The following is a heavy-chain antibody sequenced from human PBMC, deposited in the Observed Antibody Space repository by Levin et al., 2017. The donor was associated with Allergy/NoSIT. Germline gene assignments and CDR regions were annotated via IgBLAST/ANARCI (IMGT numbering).Heavy chain of an antibody. CDR1: GFTVGSTY. V-gene: IGHV3-66*01. CDR2: TYSDGRT. Sequence: PGGSLRLSCTGSGFTVGSTYMSWVRQAPGKGLEWISVTYSDGRTYYADSVKDRFTISRDNSKNTLPLQMDSLRPADTAIYYCARDPLLGKNQYYYGMDVWGQGTTVVVSS. D-gene: IGHD1-14*01. J-gene: IGHJ6*02. CDR3: ARDPLLGKNQYYYGMDV.